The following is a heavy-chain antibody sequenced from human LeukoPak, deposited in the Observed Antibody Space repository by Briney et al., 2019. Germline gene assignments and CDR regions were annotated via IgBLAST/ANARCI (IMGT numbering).Heavy chain of an antibody. J-gene: IGHJ4*02. CDR1: GYTFTSYY. D-gene: IGHD5-24*01. CDR3: ARGGPGRDGYNLDY. CDR2: ITPVLHTT. Sequence: SVKVSCKASGYTFTSYYMHWVRQAPGQGLQWMGGITPVLHTTRFAQKFQGRVTFTTDESTSTAYMELTSLTSDDSAVYFCARGGPGRDGYNLDYWGQGTLVTVSS. V-gene: IGHV1-69*16.